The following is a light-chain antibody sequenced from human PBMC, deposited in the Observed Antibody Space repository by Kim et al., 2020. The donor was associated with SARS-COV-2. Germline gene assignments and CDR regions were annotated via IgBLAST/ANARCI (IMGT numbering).Light chain of an antibody. CDR2: WAS. J-gene: IGKJ2*01. CDR1: QSVLYSSNNRND. V-gene: IGKV4-1*01. Sequence: RATINCKSGQSVLYSSNNRNDLAWCQQKPGQPPKLLIYWASTREYGVPDRFSGSGSGTNFTLTIRSLRAEDEAVYCCQQYYSTPYTFGQGTKLEI. CDR3: QQYYSTPYT.